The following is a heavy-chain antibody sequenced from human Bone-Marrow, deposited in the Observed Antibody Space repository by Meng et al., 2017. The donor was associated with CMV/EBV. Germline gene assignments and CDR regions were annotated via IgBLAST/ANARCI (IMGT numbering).Heavy chain of an antibody. CDR3: ARVQGVHV. Sequence: GESLKISCAASGFTFSIYAMHWVRQAPGKGLEYVSAISSNGRSTYFADSVKGRFAISRDNSKNTLFLQMGSLRPEDMAVYYCARVQGVHVWGQGTTVTVSS. CDR1: GFTFSIYA. CDR2: ISSNGRST. J-gene: IGHJ6*02. V-gene: IGHV3-64*02. D-gene: IGHD3-16*01.